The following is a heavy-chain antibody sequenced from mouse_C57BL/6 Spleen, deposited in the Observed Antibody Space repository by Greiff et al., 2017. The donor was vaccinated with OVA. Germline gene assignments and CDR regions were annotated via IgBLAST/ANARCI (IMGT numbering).Heavy chain of an antibody. J-gene: IGHJ3*01. CDR1: GYAFTNYL. Sequence: QVQLQQSGAELVRPGTSVKVSCKASGYAFTNYLIEWVKQRPGQGLEWIGVINPGSGGTNYNEKFKGKATLTADKSSSTAYMQLSSLTSEDSAVYFCARGAEDYQEDWFADWGQGTLVTVSA. CDR2: INPGSGGT. D-gene: IGHD2-4*01. CDR3: ARGAEDYQEDWFAD. V-gene: IGHV1-54*01.